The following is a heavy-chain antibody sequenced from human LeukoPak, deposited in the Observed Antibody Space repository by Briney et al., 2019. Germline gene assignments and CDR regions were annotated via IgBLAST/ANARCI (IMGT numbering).Heavy chain of an antibody. Sequence: PSETLSLTCTVSGGSISSYYWSWIRQPPGKGLEWIGYIYYSGSTNYNPSLKGRVTISVDTSKNQFSLKLSSVTAADTAVYYCAGSNYYGSGSYLRGYYYYGMDVWGQGTTVTVSS. CDR3: AGSNYYGSGSYLRGYYYYGMDV. V-gene: IGHV4-59*01. CDR1: GGSISSYY. CDR2: IYYSGST. J-gene: IGHJ6*02. D-gene: IGHD3-10*01.